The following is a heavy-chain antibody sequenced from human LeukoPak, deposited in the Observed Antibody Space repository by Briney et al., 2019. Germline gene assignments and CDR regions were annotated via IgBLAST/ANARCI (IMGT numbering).Heavy chain of an antibody. J-gene: IGHJ4*02. Sequence: GGSLRLSCAASGFTFSAYGLHWVRQAPGKGLEWVAVISYDGSIQYCADSVKGRFTISRDNSKNTLYLQMNSLRAEDTAVYYCARDLGGTADYWGQGTLVTVSS. D-gene: IGHD3-10*01. CDR2: ISYDGSIQ. V-gene: IGHV3-30*03. CDR1: GFTFSAYG. CDR3: ARDLGGTADY.